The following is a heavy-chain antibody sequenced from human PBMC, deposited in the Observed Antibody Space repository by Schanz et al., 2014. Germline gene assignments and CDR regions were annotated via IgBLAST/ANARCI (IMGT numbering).Heavy chain of an antibody. V-gene: IGHV4-34*01. D-gene: IGHD1-1*01. CDR1: GGSFSAYY. CDR2: IKHSGST. CDR3: ARGGRTTYNYYYGMDV. Sequence: QVQLQQWGAGLTKPSETLSLSCAVYGGSFSAYYWSWIRQPPGKGLEWIGEIKHSGSTNYNPSLKSRVTISVDTSKNQFSLKLSSVTAADTAVYYCARGGRTTYNYYYGMDVWGQGTTVTVSS. J-gene: IGHJ6*02.